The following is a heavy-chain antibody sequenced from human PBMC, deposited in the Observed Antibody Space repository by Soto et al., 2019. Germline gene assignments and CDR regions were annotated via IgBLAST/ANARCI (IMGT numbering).Heavy chain of an antibody. CDR2: IIPIFGTA. Sequence: QVQLVQSGAEVKKPGSSVKVSCKASGGTFSSYAISWVRQAPGQGLEWMGGIIPIFGTANYAQKFQGRVTITADESTSTAYMELSSLRSEDTAVYYCARDPPHGDDGEDYYYYGMDVWGQGTTVTVSS. CDR1: GGTFSSYA. J-gene: IGHJ6*02. V-gene: IGHV1-69*12. CDR3: ARDPPHGDDGEDYYYYGMDV. D-gene: IGHD4-17*01.